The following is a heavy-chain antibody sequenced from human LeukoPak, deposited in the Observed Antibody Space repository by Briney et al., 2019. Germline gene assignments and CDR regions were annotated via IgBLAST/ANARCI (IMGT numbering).Heavy chain of an antibody. CDR2: ISGSGGST. V-gene: IGHV3-23*01. CDR3: ARGFITMIVVDAPKSPFDY. CDR1: GFTLSSYA. J-gene: IGHJ4*02. Sequence: GGSLRLSCAASGFTLSSYAMSWVRQAPGKGLEWVSAISGSGGSTYYADSVKGRFTISRDNSKNTLYLQMNSLRAEDTAVYYCARGFITMIVVDAPKSPFDYWGQGTLVTVSS. D-gene: IGHD3-22*01.